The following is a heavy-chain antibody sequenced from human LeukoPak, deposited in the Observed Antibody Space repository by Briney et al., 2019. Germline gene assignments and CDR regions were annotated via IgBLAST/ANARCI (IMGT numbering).Heavy chain of an antibody. J-gene: IGHJ5*02. CDR2: IYYSGST. CDR1: GTSISPYY. Sequence: SETLSLTCAVSGTSISPYYWSWIRQPPGKGLEWIGYIYYSGSTDYNPSLKSRVTISIDTSENQVSLILRSVTAADTAVYYCAREVGDSDSDNWFDPWGQGTLVTVSS. CDR3: AREVGDSDSDNWFDP. D-gene: IGHD2-21*02. V-gene: IGHV4-59*01.